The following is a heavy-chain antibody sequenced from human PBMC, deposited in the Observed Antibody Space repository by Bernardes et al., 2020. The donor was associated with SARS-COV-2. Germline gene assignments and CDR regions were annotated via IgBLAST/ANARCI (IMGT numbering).Heavy chain of an antibody. Sequence: SETLSLTCTVSGGSISSGSYYWSWIRQPAGEGLEWIGRITTSGSTNYNPSLKSRVSLSVDTSMNQFSLKLNSVTAADTAVYYCARASGDYYLDSGSYSWYFDLWGRGTLVTVSS. D-gene: IGHD3-10*01. CDR2: ITTSGST. V-gene: IGHV4-61*02. J-gene: IGHJ2*01. CDR1: GGSISSGSYY. CDR3: ARASGDYYLDSGSYSWYFDL.